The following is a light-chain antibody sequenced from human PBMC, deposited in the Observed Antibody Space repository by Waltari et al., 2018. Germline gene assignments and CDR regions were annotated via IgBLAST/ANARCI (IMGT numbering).Light chain of an antibody. CDR1: QDISTY. CDR2: AVS. V-gene: IGKV1-9*01. J-gene: IGKJ3*01. CDR3: QQLSGYPFT. Sequence: DIQLTQSPSFLSASVGDRVTITCRASQDISTYLAWFQQKPGKAPKLLIHAVSTLKAEVPSRFIGGGSGTEFTLTISSLQPEDFATYYCQQLSGYPFTFGPGTKVDIK.